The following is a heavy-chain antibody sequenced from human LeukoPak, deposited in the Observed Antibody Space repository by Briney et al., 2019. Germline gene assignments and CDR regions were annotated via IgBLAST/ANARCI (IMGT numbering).Heavy chain of an antibody. D-gene: IGHD6-19*01. V-gene: IGHV4-59*08. J-gene: IGHJ4*02. CDR1: GGSINSHY. CDR3: VRRDNTGWNYFDC. Sequence: SETLTLTCTVSGGSINSHYWSWIRQSPGKGLEWIGDIYYSGSTKYNPSLKSRVTISVDTPKNDLSLRLTSVLAADTAIYYCVRRDNTGWNYFDCWGQGILVTVSS. CDR2: IYYSGST.